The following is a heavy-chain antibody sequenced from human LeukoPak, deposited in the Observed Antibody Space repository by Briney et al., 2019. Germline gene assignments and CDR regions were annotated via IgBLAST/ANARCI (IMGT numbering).Heavy chain of an antibody. D-gene: IGHD3-22*01. CDR1: GFTFSSYA. J-gene: IGHJ4*02. CDR3: ARGVGNYYDSSGYDY. V-gene: IGHV3-30*01. Sequence: GRSLRLSCAASGFTFSSYAMHWVRQAPGKGLEWVAVTSYDGSNKYYADSVKGRFTISRDNSKNTLYLQMNSLRAEDTAVYYCARGVGNYYDSSGYDYWGQGTLVTVSS. CDR2: TSYDGSNK.